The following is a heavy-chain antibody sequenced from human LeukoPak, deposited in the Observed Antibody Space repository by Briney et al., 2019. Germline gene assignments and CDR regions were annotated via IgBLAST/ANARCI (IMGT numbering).Heavy chain of an antibody. Sequence: PGGSLRLSCAASGNYWMHWVRQAPGKGLEWVSAISGSGGSTYYADSVKGRFTISRDNSKNTLYLQMNSLRAEDTAVYYCAKASTYYDFWSGYYRELYYFDYWGQGTLVTVSS. J-gene: IGHJ4*02. CDR3: AKASTYYDFWSGYYRELYYFDY. V-gene: IGHV3-23*01. CDR2: ISGSGGST. CDR1: GNYW. D-gene: IGHD3-3*01.